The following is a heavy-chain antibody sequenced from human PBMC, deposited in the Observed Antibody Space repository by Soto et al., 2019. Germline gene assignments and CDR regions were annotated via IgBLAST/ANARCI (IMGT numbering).Heavy chain of an antibody. Sequence: ASVKVSCKASGYTFSNYGISWVRQAPGQGLEWMGWISAYNGNTHYAQKLQGRVTMTTDTSTSTVYMELRSLRSDDTAVYYCARDGERELRGRFHYYYYGLDVWGQGTTVTVSS. D-gene: IGHD1-26*01. CDR3: ARDGERELRGRFHYYYYGLDV. V-gene: IGHV1-18*01. CDR2: ISAYNGNT. CDR1: GYTFSNYG. J-gene: IGHJ6*02.